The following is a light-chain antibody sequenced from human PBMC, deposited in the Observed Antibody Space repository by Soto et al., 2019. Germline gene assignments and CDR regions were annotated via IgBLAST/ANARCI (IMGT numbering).Light chain of an antibody. CDR1: QSISSTS. J-gene: IGKJ4*01. Sequence: VLTQSPGTLSLSPGERATLSCRASQSISSTSLAWYQHQPGQAPRLLVYGASVRASGIPDRFSGGGSGTDFSLTISRLEPEDFAVYYCHRYGNSPPLTFGGGTKVEIK. V-gene: IGKV3-20*01. CDR3: HRYGNSPPLT. CDR2: GAS.